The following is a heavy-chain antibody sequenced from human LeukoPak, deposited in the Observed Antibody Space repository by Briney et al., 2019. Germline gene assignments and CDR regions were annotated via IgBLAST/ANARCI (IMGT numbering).Heavy chain of an antibody. CDR1: GYTFTGYY. J-gene: IGHJ4*02. CDR2: INPNSGGT. V-gene: IGHV1-2*02. D-gene: IGHD6-13*01. Sequence: ASVKVSCKGSGYTFTGYYMHWVRQAPGQGLEWMGWINPNSGGTNYAQKFQGRVTMTRDTSISTAYMELSRLSSDDTAVYYCAREGGSSWTFLDYWGQGTLVTVSS. CDR3: AREGGSSWTFLDY.